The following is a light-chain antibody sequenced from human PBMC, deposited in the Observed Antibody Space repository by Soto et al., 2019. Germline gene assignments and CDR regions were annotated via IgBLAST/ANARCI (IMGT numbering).Light chain of an antibody. V-gene: IGKV3-11*01. Sequence: EILLTQSPGILSLSPGERATLSCRASQSVSRYLVWYQKKPGQPPRLLIYDVAKRAIGIPARFSGSGSGTDFTLNISSLEPEDSAVYYCQQRHPWPRKFGQGPKV. CDR1: QSVSRY. CDR2: DVA. CDR3: QQRHPWPRK. J-gene: IGKJ1*01.